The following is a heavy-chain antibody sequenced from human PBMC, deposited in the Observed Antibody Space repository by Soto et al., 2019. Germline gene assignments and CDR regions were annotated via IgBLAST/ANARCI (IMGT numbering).Heavy chain of an antibody. CDR2: MYYSGST. D-gene: IGHD2-8*01. V-gene: IGHV4-59*08. Sequence: PSETLSLTCTVSGGSISSYYWSWIRQPPGKGLEWIGYMYYSGSTNYNPSLKSRVNISVDTSKNQFSLKASDTAMYYCARHGLGKEVSVPSLHIWAKGKLDPV. J-gene: IGHJ3*02. CDR1: GGSISSYY. CDR3: ARHGLGKEVSVPSLHI.